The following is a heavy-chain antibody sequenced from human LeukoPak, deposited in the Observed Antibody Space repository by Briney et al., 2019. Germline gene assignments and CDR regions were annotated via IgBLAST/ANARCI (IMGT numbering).Heavy chain of an antibody. V-gene: IGHV3-43*02. J-gene: IGHJ4*02. CDR2: IGGDGGST. D-gene: IGHD3-22*01. CDR3: AKDLGDPRYYYDSSGSLDY. CDR1: GFTFDDYA. Sequence: GGSLRLSCAASGFTFDDYAMHWVRQPPGKGLEWVSLIGGDGGSTYYADSAKGRFTISRDNSKNSLYLQMNSLRTEDTALYYCAKDLGDPRYYYDSSGSLDYWGQGTLVTVSS.